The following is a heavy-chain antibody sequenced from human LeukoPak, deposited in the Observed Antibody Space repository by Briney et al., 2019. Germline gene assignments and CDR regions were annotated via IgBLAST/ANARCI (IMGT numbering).Heavy chain of an antibody. Sequence: GGSLRLSCAASGFTFSDYYMSWIRQAPGKGLEWLSYISSSSSYTNYADSVKGRFTISRDNAKNSLYLQMNSLRAEDTAVYYCARDATMVRGVDYWGQGTLVTVSS. CDR3: ARDATMVRGVDY. CDR2: ISSSSSYT. D-gene: IGHD3-10*01. V-gene: IGHV3-11*06. J-gene: IGHJ4*02. CDR1: GFTFSDYY.